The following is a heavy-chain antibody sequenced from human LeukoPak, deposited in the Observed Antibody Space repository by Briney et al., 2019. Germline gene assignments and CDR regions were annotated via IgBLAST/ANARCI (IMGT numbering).Heavy chain of an antibody. CDR2: IYQSGSA. CDR1: GASVSSIGYS. J-gene: IGHJ3*02. V-gene: IGHV4-30-2*01. D-gene: IGHD5-18*01. CDR3: ARNTAMVRHDAFDI. Sequence: PSQTLSLTCGVSGASVSSIGYSWSWIRQPPGRGLEWIGYIYQSGSASYNPSLQSRVTISIDKSKNQFSLNLNSVTAADTAVYYCARNTAMVRHDAFDIWGQGTMVTVSS.